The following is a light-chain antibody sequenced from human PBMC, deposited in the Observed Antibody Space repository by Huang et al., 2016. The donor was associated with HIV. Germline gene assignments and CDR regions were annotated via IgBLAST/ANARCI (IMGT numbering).Light chain of an antibody. CDR2: AAS. CDR1: ENIVYS. J-gene: IGKJ4*01. Sequence: DIQLTQSPSSLSASVGDGITITCRASENIVYSLSWFRQRPGRAPEALIYAASRLHAGVPSKFSATGSGTNFTLSIDGLGPEDFATYYCQQSRSLPRTYGGGTKVDI. V-gene: IGKV1-39*01. CDR3: QQSRSLPRT.